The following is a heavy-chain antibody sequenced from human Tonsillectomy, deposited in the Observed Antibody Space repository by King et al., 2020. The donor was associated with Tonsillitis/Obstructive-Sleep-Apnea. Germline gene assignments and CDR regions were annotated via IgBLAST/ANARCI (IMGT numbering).Heavy chain of an antibody. CDR1: GYSFTSYW. V-gene: IGHV5-10-1*03. J-gene: IGHJ3*02. CDR3: LIAVAVNDAFDI. D-gene: IGHD6-19*01. CDR2: IDHSDSYT. Sequence: FQLVQSGAEVKKPGESLRISCKGSGYSFTSYWISWVRQMPGKGLEWMGRIDHSDSYTNYNPSFQGHVTISADKSISTAYLQWSRQKAADTAMYYCLIAVAVNDAFDIWGQGTMVTVSS.